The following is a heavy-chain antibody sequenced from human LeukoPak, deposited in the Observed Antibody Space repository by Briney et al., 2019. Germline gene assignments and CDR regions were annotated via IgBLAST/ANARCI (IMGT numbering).Heavy chain of an antibody. J-gene: IGHJ1*01. Sequence: PGGSLRLSCAASGFTFRDAWMTWVRQAPGKGLEWVAVISYDGSNKYYADSVKGRFTISRDNSKNTLYLQMNSLRAEDTAVYYCARDQPQGRAAAGSGRGYFQHWGQGTLVTVSS. D-gene: IGHD6-13*01. CDR2: ISYDGSNK. CDR3: ARDQPQGRAAAGSGRGYFQH. V-gene: IGHV3-30-3*01. CDR1: GFTFRDAW.